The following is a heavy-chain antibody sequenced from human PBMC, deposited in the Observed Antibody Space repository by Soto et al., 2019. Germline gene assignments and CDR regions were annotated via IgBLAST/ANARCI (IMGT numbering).Heavy chain of an antibody. V-gene: IGHV1-18*01. D-gene: IGHD2-21*01. CDR2: ISGYNGNT. J-gene: IGHJ2*01. Sequence: QVQLVQSGAEVKKPGASVKVSCKAFDYDFTYYGISWVRQAPGQGLEWMGWISGYNGNTNSPQKFQDRVLITTGTSASTAFMELRSLRSEDTAVYYCERTPTRFGAICYWSYWYFDLWGRGSRVSVSS. CDR3: ERTPTRFGAICYWSYWYFDL. CDR1: DYDFTYYG.